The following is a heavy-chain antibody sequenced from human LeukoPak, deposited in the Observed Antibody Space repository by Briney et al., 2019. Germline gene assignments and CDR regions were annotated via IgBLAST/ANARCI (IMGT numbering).Heavy chain of an antibody. Sequence: SDTLSLTCTVSGGSISVDYWRWIRQPPGKGLEWIGYISYSGSNNYNPSLKSRVTISIDTSKNQFSLKLSSVTAADTDVYYCARDRSSGWLLDYWGQGTLVTVSS. CDR2: ISYSGSN. V-gene: IGHV4-59*01. CDR3: ARDRSSGWLLDY. CDR1: GGSISVDY. J-gene: IGHJ4*02. D-gene: IGHD6-19*01.